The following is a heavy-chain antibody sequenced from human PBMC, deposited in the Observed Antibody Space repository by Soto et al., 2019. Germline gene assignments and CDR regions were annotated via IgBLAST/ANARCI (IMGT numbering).Heavy chain of an antibody. J-gene: IGHJ6*02. V-gene: IGHV4-34*01. D-gene: IGHD5-12*01. Sequence: SETLSLTCAVYGGSFSGYYWSWIRQPPGKGLEWIGEINHSGSTNYNPSLKSRVTISVDTSKNQFSLKLSSVTAADTAVYYCARISVATWGRKHSPLILNRNYGMDVWGQGTTVTVSS. CDR1: GGSFSGYY. CDR3: ARISVATWGRKHSPLILNRNYGMDV. CDR2: INHSGST.